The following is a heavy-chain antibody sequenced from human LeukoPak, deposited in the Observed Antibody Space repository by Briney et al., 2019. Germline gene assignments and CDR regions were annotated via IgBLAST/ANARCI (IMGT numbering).Heavy chain of an antibody. Sequence: GGSLRLSCAASGFTISSYAMSWVRQAPGKGLEWVSAISGSGGSTYYADSVKGRFTISRDNSKNTLYLQMNSLRAEDTAVYYCAKDREYSSSWYDYWGQGTLVTVSS. CDR3: AKDREYSSSWYDY. CDR2: ISGSGGST. CDR1: GFTISSYA. J-gene: IGHJ4*02. V-gene: IGHV3-23*01. D-gene: IGHD6-13*01.